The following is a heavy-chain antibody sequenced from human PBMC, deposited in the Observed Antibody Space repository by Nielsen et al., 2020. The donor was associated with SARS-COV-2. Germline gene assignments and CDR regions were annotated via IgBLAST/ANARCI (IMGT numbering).Heavy chain of an antibody. J-gene: IGHJ3*02. CDR2: ISWNSGSI. CDR3: ARPHSGSYQGAFDI. D-gene: IGHD1-26*01. Sequence: GGSLRLSCAASGFTFDDYAMHWVRHAPGKGLEWVSGISWNSGSIGYADSVKGRFTISRDNAKNSLYLQMNSLRAEDTAVYYCARPHSGSYQGAFDIWGQGTMVTVSS. CDR1: GFTFDDYA. V-gene: IGHV3-9*01.